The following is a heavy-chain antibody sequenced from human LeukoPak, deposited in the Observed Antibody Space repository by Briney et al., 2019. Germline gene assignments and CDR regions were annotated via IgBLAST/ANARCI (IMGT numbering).Heavy chain of an antibody. CDR3: ARSPAIAVAGGFDY. J-gene: IGHJ4*02. CDR2: IYYSGST. V-gene: IGHV4-59*08. Sequence: SETLSLTCTVSGGSISSYYWSWIRQPPGKGLEWVGYIYYSGSTNYNPSLKRRVTISIDTSKNQFGLKLSSVPAADTAVYYCARSPAIAVAGGFDYWGQGTLVTVSS. CDR1: GGSISSYY. D-gene: IGHD6-19*01.